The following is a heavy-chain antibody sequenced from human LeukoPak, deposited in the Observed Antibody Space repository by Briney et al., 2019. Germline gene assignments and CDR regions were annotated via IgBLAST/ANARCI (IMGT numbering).Heavy chain of an antibody. CDR3: ARGGGATRNFDY. J-gene: IGHJ4*02. V-gene: IGHV4-59*08. CDR1: GGSISSYY. D-gene: IGHD1-26*01. CDR2: IYYSGST. Sequence: SETLSLTCTVSGGSISSYYWSWIRQPPGKGLEWIGYIYYSGSTNYNPSLKSRATISVDTSKNQFSLKLSSVTAADTAVYYCARGGGATRNFDYWGRGTLVTVSS.